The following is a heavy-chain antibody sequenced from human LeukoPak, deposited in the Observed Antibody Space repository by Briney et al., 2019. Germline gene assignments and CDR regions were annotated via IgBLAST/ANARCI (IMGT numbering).Heavy chain of an antibody. CDR1: GFTFSDYY. J-gene: IGHJ4*02. Sequence: GGSLRLSCAASGFTFSDYYMSWIRQAPGKGLEWLSYLSGSGSHTTYADSVRGRFTISRDNAKNSLSLQVNSLRADDTAVYYCARVGSTVAAGTPDYWGQGTLVTVSS. D-gene: IGHD6-13*01. CDR2: LSGSGSHT. V-gene: IGHV3-11*06. CDR3: ARVGSTVAAGTPDY.